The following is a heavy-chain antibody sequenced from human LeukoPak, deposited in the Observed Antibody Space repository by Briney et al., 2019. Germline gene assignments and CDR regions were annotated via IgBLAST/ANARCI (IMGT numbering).Heavy chain of an antibody. J-gene: IGHJ4*02. D-gene: IGHD6-19*01. CDR1: GYSFTSYW. V-gene: IGHV5-51*03. CDR2: IYPGDSDT. Sequence: PGESLKISCKGSGYSFTSYWIGWVRQMPGKGLEWMGIIYPGDSDTRYSPSFQGQVTISADKSISTAYLQWSSLKASDTAMYYCARLPVAGAVASNYFDYWGQGTLVTVSS. CDR3: ARLPVAGAVASNYFDY.